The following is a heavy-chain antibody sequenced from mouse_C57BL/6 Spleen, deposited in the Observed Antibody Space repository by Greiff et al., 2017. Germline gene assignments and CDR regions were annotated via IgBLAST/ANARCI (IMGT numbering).Heavy chain of an antibody. D-gene: IGHD2-2*01. CDR2: IWRGGSK. V-gene: IGHV2-5*01. Sequence: VQLQESGPGLVQPSQSLSITCTVSGFSLTSYGVHWVRQSPGKGLEWLGVIWRGGSKDYNAAFMSKLSITKDNTKSQVFFKMNSLQADDTAIYYCAKIYYGYDGDAMDYWGQGTSVTVSS. J-gene: IGHJ4*01. CDR3: AKIYYGYDGDAMDY. CDR1: GFSLTSYG.